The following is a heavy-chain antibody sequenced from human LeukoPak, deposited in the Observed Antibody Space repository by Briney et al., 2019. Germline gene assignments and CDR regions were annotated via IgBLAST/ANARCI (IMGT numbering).Heavy chain of an antibody. CDR2: IYHSGST. V-gene: IGHV4-30-2*01. CDR1: GGSISSGGYS. CDR3: ARQGTGTTSDY. J-gene: IGHJ4*02. Sequence: SETLSLTCAVSGGSISSGGYSWSWIRQPPGKGLEWIGYIYHSGSTYYNPSLKSRVTISVDRSKNQFSLKLSSVTAADTAVYYCARQGTGTTSDYWGQGTLVTVSS. D-gene: IGHD1-1*01.